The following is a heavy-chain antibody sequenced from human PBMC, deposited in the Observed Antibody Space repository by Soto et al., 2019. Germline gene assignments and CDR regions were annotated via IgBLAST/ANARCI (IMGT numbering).Heavy chain of an antibody. D-gene: IGHD4-17*01. Sequence: SETLSLTCAVSGGSISSGGYSWSWIRQPPGKGLEWIGYIYHSGSTYYNPSLKSRVTISVDRSKKQFSLKLNSVTAADTAVYYCARAHYGDYGYGMDVWGQGTTVTVSS. CDR3: ARAHYGDYGYGMDV. CDR2: IYHSGST. J-gene: IGHJ6*02. V-gene: IGHV4-30-2*01. CDR1: GGSISSGGYS.